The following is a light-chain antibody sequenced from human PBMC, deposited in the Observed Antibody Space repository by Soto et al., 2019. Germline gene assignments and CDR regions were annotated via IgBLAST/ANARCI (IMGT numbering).Light chain of an antibody. Sequence: EVVMTQSPDTLSVSPGDGATLSCRASQIVHSDLAWYQQKPGQAPRLVIYDTSTRATDIPVRFTGGESGIEFTLTISSLKSEDFAVYYCQQYINWPLNFGGGTKMEIK. CDR3: QQYINWPLN. CDR2: DTS. CDR1: QIVHSD. J-gene: IGKJ4*01. V-gene: IGKV3-15*01.